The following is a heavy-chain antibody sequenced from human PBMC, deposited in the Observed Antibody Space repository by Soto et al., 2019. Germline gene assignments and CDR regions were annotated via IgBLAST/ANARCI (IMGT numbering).Heavy chain of an antibody. Sequence: EVQLVESGGGLVQPGGSLRLSCAASGFTFSSYSMNWVRQAPGKGLEWVSYIRSSSSTVYYADSVKGRFTISRDNAKNSLYLQMNSLGAEDTAVYYCASWELNMVRGTIIACDIWGQGPMVTVSS. CDR1: GFTFSSYS. CDR2: IRSSSSTV. V-gene: IGHV3-48*01. J-gene: IGHJ3*02. CDR3: ASWELNMVRGTIIACDI. D-gene: IGHD3-10*01.